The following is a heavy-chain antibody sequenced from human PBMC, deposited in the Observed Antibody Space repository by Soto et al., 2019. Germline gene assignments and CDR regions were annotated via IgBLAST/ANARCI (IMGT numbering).Heavy chain of an antibody. CDR1: GGSISSYY. D-gene: IGHD3-10*01. J-gene: IGHJ3*02. CDR3: ARVWGGAFDI. Sequence: QVQLQQSGPGLVKPSETLSLTCTVSGGSISSYYWSWIRQPPGKGLEWIGYIYYSGSTNYNPSLKSRVTISVDTSKNQFSLKLSPVTAEDTAVYYCARVWGGAFDIWGQGTMVTVSP. CDR2: IYYSGST. V-gene: IGHV4-59*01.